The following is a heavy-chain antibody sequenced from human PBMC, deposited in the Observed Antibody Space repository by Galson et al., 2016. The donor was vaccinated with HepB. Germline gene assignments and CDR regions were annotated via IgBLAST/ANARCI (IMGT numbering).Heavy chain of an antibody. D-gene: IGHD1-26*01. V-gene: IGHV3-23*01. CDR1: GFTFKNYG. J-gene: IGHJ6*04. CDR3: VQGSTAPAV. CDR2: ISRSGDSR. Sequence: LRLSCAASGFTFKNYGMTWVRQAPRKGLEVVSSISRSGDSRDYVDSVKGRFTISRDNSKNTLSLQMNSLTADDTAIYYCVQGSTAPAVWGKGTTVTVSS.